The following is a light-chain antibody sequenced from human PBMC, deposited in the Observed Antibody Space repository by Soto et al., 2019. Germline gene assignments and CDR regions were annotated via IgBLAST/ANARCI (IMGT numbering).Light chain of an antibody. CDR2: DAS. CDR3: QQRSNWPQIT. Sequence: EIVLTQSPATLSLSPGERATLSCRASQSVSKYLAWYQQKPGQAPRLLIHDASNRATAIPARCSGSGSGTDFTLNISSLEPADFGVYYCQQRSNWPQITFGGGTKVEIK. CDR1: QSVSKY. V-gene: IGKV3-11*01. J-gene: IGKJ4*01.